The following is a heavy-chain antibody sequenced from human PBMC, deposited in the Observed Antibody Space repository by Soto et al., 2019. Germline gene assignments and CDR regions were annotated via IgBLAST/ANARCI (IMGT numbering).Heavy chain of an antibody. CDR1: GFTFYRYD. CDR2: ISGSGGRI. Sequence: EVQLLESGGGLVQPGGSLILSCAASGFTFYRYDMFWVRQTPRRGLEWVSFISGSGGRIEYGDFVRGRFTASRDNAEDTLSLQMNSLAFDDTGVYYCVRRGSETGWYYDQWGQGTLVAVSS. V-gene: IGHV3-23*02. J-gene: IGHJ4*02. CDR3: VRRGSETGWYYDQ. D-gene: IGHD6-19*01.